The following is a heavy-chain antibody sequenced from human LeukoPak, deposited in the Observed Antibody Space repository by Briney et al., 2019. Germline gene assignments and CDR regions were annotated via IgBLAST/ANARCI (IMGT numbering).Heavy chain of an antibody. V-gene: IGHV3-48*03. D-gene: IGHD3-10*01. CDR2: ISSSGSTI. CDR1: GFTFSSYE. CDR3: ARMLWFGESEFDY. Sequence: GGSLRLSCAASGFTFSSYEMNWVRQAAGKGREWVSYISSSGSTIYYADSVKGRFTISRDNAKNSLYLQMNSLRAEDTAVYYCARMLWFGESEFDYWGQGTLVTVSS. J-gene: IGHJ4*02.